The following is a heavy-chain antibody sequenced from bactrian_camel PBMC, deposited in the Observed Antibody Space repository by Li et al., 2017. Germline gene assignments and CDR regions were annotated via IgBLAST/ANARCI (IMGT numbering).Heavy chain of an antibody. CDR3: AARRAIVCYSASLMPVYDY. CDR1: GYTLGNIC. D-gene: IGHD1*01. CDR2: ITSAGTT. Sequence: HVQLVESGGGSVQVGGSLRLSCVASGYTLGNICIGWFRQVLGKGPEEVATITSAGTTTYADSVKGRFTISSDNAKNTLYLQMSSLKPEDTAMYYCAARRAIVCYSASLMPVYDYWGQGTQVTVS. V-gene: IGHV3S53*01. J-gene: IGHJ4*01.